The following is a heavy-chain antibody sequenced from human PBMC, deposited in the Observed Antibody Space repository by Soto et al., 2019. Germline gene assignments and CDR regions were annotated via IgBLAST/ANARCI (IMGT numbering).Heavy chain of an antibody. CDR2: IYYNGNT. D-gene: IGHD4-17*01. J-gene: IGHJ6*02. Sequence: PSETLSLTCTVSGGSISGYYWSWIRQPPGKGLEWIGYIYYNGNTNYDPSLKSRVTISVDTSKNQVSLKLSSVTAADTAVYYCARYGYYYGMGVWGQGTTVTSP. CDR3: ARYGYYYGMGV. CDR1: GGSISGYY. V-gene: IGHV4-59*01.